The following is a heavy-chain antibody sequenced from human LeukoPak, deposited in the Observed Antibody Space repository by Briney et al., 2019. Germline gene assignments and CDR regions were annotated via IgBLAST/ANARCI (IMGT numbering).Heavy chain of an antibody. J-gene: IGHJ4*02. V-gene: IGHV4-34*01. Sequence: SETLSLTCAVYGGSFSGYDWSWIRQPPGKGLEWIGEISHSGSTNYNPALKSRVNISVDTSKNQFSLKLSSVTAAHTAVYYCASLPPRYYGSGSSDYWGQGTLVTVSS. D-gene: IGHD3-10*01. CDR3: ASLPPRYYGSGSSDY. CDR2: ISHSGST. CDR1: GGSFSGYD.